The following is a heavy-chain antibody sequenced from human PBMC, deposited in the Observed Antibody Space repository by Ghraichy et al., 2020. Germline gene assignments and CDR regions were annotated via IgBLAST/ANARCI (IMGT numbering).Heavy chain of an antibody. CDR2: ISSSSSYI. CDR1: GFTFSSYS. CDR3: ARALPGYWYFDL. D-gene: IGHD3-10*01. Sequence: GGSLRLSCAASGFTFSSYSMNWVRQAPGKGLEWVSSISSSSSYIYYADSVKGRFTISRDNAKNSLYLQMNSLRAEDTAVYYCARALPGYWYFDLWGRGTLVTVSS. J-gene: IGHJ2*01. V-gene: IGHV3-21*01.